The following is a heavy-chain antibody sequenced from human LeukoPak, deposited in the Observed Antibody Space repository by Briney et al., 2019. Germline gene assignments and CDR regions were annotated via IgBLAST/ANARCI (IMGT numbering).Heavy chain of an antibody. V-gene: IGHV3-23*01. CDR1: GFTFSSYA. D-gene: IGHD3-10*01. CDR3: AKDLTHTPFGELLFDY. Sequence: GGSLRLSCAASGFTFSSYAMSWVRQAPGKGLEWVSAISGSGGSTYYADSVKGRFTISRDNSKNTLYLQMNSLRAEDTAVYYCAKDLTHTPFGELLFDYWGQGTLVTVSS. CDR2: ISGSGGST. J-gene: IGHJ4*02.